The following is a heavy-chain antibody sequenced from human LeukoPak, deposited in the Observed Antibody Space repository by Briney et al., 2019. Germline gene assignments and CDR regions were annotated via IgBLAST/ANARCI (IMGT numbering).Heavy chain of an antibody. CDR2: ISAYNDNT. CDR1: GYTFTSYA. J-gene: IGHJ4*02. D-gene: IGHD3-10*01. V-gene: IGHV1-18*01. CDR3: ARGGPITMVRGVIMRVDIYFDY. Sequence: ASVKVSCKASGYTFTSYAISWLRQAPGQGLEWMGWISAYNDNTHYAQKFQGRVTMTTDTSTSTAYMDLRSLRSDDTAVYYCARGGPITMVRGVIMRVDIYFDYWGQGTLVTVSS.